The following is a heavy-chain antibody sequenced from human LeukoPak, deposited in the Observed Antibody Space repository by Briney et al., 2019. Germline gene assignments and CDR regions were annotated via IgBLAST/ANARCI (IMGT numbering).Heavy chain of an antibody. CDR1: GFTVSTNY. J-gene: IGHJ3*02. V-gene: IGHV3-66*02. CDR2: IYSGGST. CDR3: ARERGSGQYAFDI. Sequence: GGSLRLSCAASGFTVSTNYMSWVRHAPGTGLEWVSVIYSGGSTYYADSVKGRFTISRDNSKNTLYLQMNSLRAEDTAVYYCARERGSGQYAFDIWGQGTMVTVSS. D-gene: IGHD3-10*01.